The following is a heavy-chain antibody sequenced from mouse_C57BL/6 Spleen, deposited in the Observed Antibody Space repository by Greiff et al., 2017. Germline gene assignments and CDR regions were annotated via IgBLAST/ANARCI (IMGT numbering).Heavy chain of an antibody. D-gene: IGHD2-2*01. V-gene: IGHV1-82*01. CDR2: IYPGDGGT. CDR3: ARSRGYGYDDWDSYAMDY. J-gene: IGHJ4*01. CDR1: GYAFSSSW. Sequence: VQLQQSGPELVKPGASVKISCKASGYAFSSSWMNWVKQRPGKGLEWIGRIYPGDGGTNYNGKFKGKATLTADKSSSTAYMQLSSLTSEDSAVYFCARSRGYGYDDWDSYAMDYWGQGTSVTVSS.